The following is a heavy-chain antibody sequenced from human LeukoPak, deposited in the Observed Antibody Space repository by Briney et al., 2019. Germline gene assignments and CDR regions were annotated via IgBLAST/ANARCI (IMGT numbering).Heavy chain of an antibody. CDR1: GFTFSSYE. D-gene: IGHD5-18*01. CDR2: ISSSGSTI. V-gene: IGHV3-48*03. Sequence: GGSLRLSCAASGFTFSSYEMNWVRQAPGKGLEWVSYISSSGSTIYYADSVKGRFTISRDNAKNSLYLQMNSLRAEDTAVYYCARECGYSYGYSDYWGQGTLVTVSS. CDR3: ARECGYSYGYSDY. J-gene: IGHJ4*02.